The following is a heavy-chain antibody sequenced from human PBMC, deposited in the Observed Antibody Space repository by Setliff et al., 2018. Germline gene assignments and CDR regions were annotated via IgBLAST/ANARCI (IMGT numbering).Heavy chain of an antibody. CDR3: ASIDWGENFYNTDV. D-gene: IGHD7-27*01. V-gene: IGHV3-74*01. CDR1: GFTFRKYW. CDR2: ISPDGTIT. J-gene: IGHJ6*03. Sequence: GGSLRLSCGASGFTFRKYWMYWVRQVPGKGLVWVSRISPDGTITNYADSVKGRFTISRDNAKSTLYLQMNSLRGEDTAVYFCASIDWGENFYNTDVWGKGTTVTVSS.